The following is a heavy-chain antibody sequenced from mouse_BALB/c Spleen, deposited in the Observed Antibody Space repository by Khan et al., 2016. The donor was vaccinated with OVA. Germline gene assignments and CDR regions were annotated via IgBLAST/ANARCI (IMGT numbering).Heavy chain of an antibody. CDR1: GYSITSEYT. CDR3: ARKDYYDYDPFPY. D-gene: IGHD2-4*01. Sequence: EVVLVESGPGLVKPSQSLSLTCTVTGYSITSEYTWNWIRQFPGNKLEWMGFISYSGNTRYNPSLKSRISITRDTSKNQFFLQLNSVTSEDTATYYCARKDYYDYDPFPYWGQGTLVTVSA. J-gene: IGHJ3*01. CDR2: ISYSGNT. V-gene: IGHV3-2*02.